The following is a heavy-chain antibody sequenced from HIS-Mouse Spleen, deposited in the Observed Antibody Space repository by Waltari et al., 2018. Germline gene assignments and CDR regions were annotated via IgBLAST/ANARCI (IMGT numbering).Heavy chain of an antibody. J-gene: IGHJ4*02. V-gene: IGHV3-30-3*01. CDR3: ARVTGGGY. D-gene: IGHD3-10*01. Sequence: QVQLVESGGGVVQPGRSLSLPWAAHGFTFRSYAMHWVRLGPGKGLEGVAVISYDGSNKYYADSVKGRFTISRDNSKNTRYLQMNSLRAEDTAVYYCARVTGGGYWGQGTLVTVSS. CDR2: ISYDGSNK. CDR1: GFTFRSYA.